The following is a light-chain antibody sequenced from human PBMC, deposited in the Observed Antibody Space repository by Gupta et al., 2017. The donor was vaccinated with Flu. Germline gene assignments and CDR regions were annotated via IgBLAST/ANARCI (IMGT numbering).Light chain of an antibody. CDR3: SSYTSSITLV. Sequence: SALPQPASVSGSPGQSITISCTGTSSDVGGYNYVSWYQQHPGQAPKLMIYDVTYRPSGVSNRFSGSKSGDTASLTISGLQAEDEADYYCSSYTSSITLVFGGGTKLTVL. CDR1: SSDVGGYNY. CDR2: DVT. V-gene: IGLV2-14*03. J-gene: IGLJ3*02.